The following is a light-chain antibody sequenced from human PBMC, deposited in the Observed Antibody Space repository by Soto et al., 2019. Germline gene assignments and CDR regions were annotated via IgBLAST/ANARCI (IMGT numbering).Light chain of an antibody. J-gene: IGKJ4*01. CDR2: VAS. CDR1: QSVTSSY. V-gene: IGKV3D-7*01. Sequence: PGARVTLSCRASQSVTSSYLTWYQQKPGQAPRLLIYVASTRATSIPTRFSGSGAGTDFTLTISSLQPEDFGVYYCQQDYNLLTFGGGTKVEIK. CDR3: QQDYNLLT.